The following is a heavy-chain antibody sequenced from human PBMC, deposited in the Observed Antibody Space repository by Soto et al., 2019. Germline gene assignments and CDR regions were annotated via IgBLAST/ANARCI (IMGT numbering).Heavy chain of an antibody. CDR1: GYTFTSYD. CDR3: ARGPNYDFWSGLLASYYYYGMDV. CDR2: MNPNSGNT. D-gene: IGHD3-3*01. J-gene: IGHJ6*02. Sequence: ASVKVSCKASGYTFTSYDINWVRQATGQGLEWMGWMNPNSGNTGYAQKFQGRVTMTRNTSISTAYMELSSLRSEDTAVYYCARGPNYDFWSGLLASYYYYGMDVWGQGTTVTVSS. V-gene: IGHV1-8*01.